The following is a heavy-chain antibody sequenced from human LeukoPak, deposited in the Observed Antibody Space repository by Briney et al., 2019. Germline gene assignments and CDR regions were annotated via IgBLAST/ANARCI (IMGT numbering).Heavy chain of an antibody. CDR3: ATGYSSTWYYFDY. D-gene: IGHD6-13*01. V-gene: IGHV4-59*01. Sequence: PSETLSLTCTVSGSISSYYWSRIRQPPGKRLEWIGYIYHSGSTNYNPSLKSRVTISADTSKYQFSLKLSSVTAADTAAYYCATGYSSTWYYFDYWGQGTLVTVSS. CDR1: GSISSYY. CDR2: IYHSGST. J-gene: IGHJ4*02.